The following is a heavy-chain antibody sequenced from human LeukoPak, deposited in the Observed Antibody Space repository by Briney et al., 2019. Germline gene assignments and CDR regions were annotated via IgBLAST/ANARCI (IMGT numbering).Heavy chain of an antibody. V-gene: IGHV3-74*01. CDR3: VRGDTIFGVVTYYFHYYMDV. D-gene: IGHD3-3*01. CDR1: GFTFSTYW. J-gene: IGHJ6*03. CDR2: IYSDASST. Sequence: GGSLRLSCAASGFTFSTYWMNWVRQAPGQGLVWVSRIYSDASSTVYADSVKGRFSISRDNAKNTLYLQMDSLRAEDTAVYYCVRGDTIFGVVTYYFHYYMDVWGKGTTVTVSS.